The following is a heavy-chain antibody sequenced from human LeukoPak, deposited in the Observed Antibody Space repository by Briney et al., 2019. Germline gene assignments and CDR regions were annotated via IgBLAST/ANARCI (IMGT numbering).Heavy chain of an antibody. V-gene: IGHV3-53*01. D-gene: IGHD1-26*01. CDR1: GFTFGDYA. Sequence: GGSLRLSCTASGFTFGDYAMSWFRQAPGKGLEWVSVIYSGGSTYYADSVKGRFTISRDNSKNTLYPQMNSLRAEDTAVYYCARDSGSLGIDYWGQGTLVTVSS. CDR3: ARDSGSLGIDY. J-gene: IGHJ4*02. CDR2: IYSGGST.